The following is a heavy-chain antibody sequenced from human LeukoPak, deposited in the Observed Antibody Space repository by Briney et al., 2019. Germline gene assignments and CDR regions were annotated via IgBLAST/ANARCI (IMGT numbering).Heavy chain of an antibody. V-gene: IGHV4-59*01. CDR3: ARVVPDGYSDY. J-gene: IGHJ4*02. D-gene: IGHD5-24*01. CDR1: VGSISNYY. Sequence: SETLSLTCTVSVGSISNYYWSWTRQPPGKGLEGIGYVYYRGSTNYNPSLKSRLTISVDTSKNQFFLRLSSVTAADTAIYFCARVVPDGYSDYWGQGTLVTVSS. CDR2: VYYRGST.